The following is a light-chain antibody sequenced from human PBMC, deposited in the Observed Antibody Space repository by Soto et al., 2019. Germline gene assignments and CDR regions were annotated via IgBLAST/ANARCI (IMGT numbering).Light chain of an antibody. V-gene: IGKV4-1*01. Sequence: DVVLTQSPDSLAVSLGERATINCKSRQSVLYSSNNMNYLAWYQHKAGQPPKLLIYWASTLESGVPDRFGGSGSGTEFTLTISRLQAEDVAVYYCQQYYSSPWTFGQGTKVDIK. CDR2: WAS. J-gene: IGKJ1*01. CDR3: QQYYSSPWT. CDR1: QSVLYSSNNMNY.